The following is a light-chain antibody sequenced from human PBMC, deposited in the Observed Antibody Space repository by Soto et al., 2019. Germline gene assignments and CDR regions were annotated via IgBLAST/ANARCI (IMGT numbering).Light chain of an antibody. Sequence: QSVLTQPPSVSGAPGQRVTISCTGSSSNIGAGYDVHWYQQLPGTAPKLLIYGNTNRPSGVPDRFSGSKSGTSASLAITGLQAEDEADYYCQSYDRSLRVYVVFGGGTKLTVL. V-gene: IGLV1-40*01. CDR3: QSYDRSLRVYVV. J-gene: IGLJ2*01. CDR2: GNT. CDR1: SSNIGAGYD.